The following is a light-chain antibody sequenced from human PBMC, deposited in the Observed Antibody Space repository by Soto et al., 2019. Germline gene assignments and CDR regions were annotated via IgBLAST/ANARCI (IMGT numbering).Light chain of an antibody. J-gene: IGLJ2*01. CDR2: QDS. CDR3: QAWDSSTAVV. Sequence: SYELTQPPSVSVSPGQTASITCSGDKLGDKYACWYQQKPGQSPVLVIYQDSKRPSGIPERFSGSNSGNTATLTISGTQAKDGGGYYCQAWDSSTAVVFGGGTKVTVL. V-gene: IGLV3-1*01. CDR1: KLGDKY.